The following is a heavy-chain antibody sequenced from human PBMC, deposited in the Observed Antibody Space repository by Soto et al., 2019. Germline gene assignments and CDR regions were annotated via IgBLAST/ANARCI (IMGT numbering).Heavy chain of an antibody. J-gene: IGHJ6*02. CDR3: AREGWGSGTYLIGMDV. D-gene: IGHD3-16*01. Sequence: QVQLQQWGAGLLKPSETLSLTCAVYGGSFSGYYWSWIRQPPGKGLEWIGEINHSGSTNYNPSLKSQVTISVDTSKNQFSLKLSSVTAADTAVYYCAREGWGSGTYLIGMDVWGQGTTVTVSS. CDR2: INHSGST. CDR1: GGSFSGYY. V-gene: IGHV4-34*01.